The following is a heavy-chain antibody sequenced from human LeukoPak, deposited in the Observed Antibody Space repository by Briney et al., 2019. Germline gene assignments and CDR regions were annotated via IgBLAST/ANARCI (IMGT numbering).Heavy chain of an antibody. J-gene: IGHJ6*02. CDR2: IGSDNKP. V-gene: IGHV3-23*01. Sequence: GGSLRLFCEASGFTFRAYDMTWVRQAPGKGLEWASSIGSDNKPHYSESVKGRFAISRDNSKSMLFLQLNSLRAEDTALYYCARDLPYFVAMYGWGQGSKVTVSS. CDR3: ARDLPYFVAMYG. D-gene: IGHD2/OR15-2a*01. CDR1: GFTFRAYD.